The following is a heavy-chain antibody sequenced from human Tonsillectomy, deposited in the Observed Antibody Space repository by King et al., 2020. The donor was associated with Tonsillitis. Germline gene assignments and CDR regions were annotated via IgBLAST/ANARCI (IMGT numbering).Heavy chain of an antibody. V-gene: IGHV5-51*01. Sequence: VQLVESGAEVKKPGESLKISCKGSGYSFTSYWIGWVRQMPGKGLEWMGIIYPSGSDTRYSPSFQGQVTISADKSISTAYLQWSSLKASDTAMYYCARGGTVRGVIISLFSQHFDLWGRGTLVTVSS. CDR1: GYSFTSYW. J-gene: IGHJ2*01. CDR2: IYPSGSDT. CDR3: ARGGTVRGVIISLFSQHFDL. D-gene: IGHD3-10*01.